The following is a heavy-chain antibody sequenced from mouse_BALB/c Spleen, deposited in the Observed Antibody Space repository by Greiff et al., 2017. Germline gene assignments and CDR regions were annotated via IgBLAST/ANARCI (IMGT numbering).Heavy chain of an antibody. Sequence: EVKLQESGPGLVKPSQSLSLTCTVTGYSITSDYAWNWIRQFPGNKLEWMGYISYSGSTSYNPSLKSRISITRDTSKNQFFLQLNSVTTEDTATYYCARGLYGNYDYWGQGTTLTVSS. CDR2: ISYSGST. V-gene: IGHV3-2*02. J-gene: IGHJ2*01. D-gene: IGHD2-10*02. CDR1: GYSITSDYA. CDR3: ARGLYGNYDY.